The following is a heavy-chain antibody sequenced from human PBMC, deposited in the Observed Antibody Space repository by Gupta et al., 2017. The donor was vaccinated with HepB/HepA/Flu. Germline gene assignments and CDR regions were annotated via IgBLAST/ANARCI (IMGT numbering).Heavy chain of an antibody. D-gene: IGHD1-26*01. V-gene: IGHV3-9*01. Sequence: EVQLVESGGGLVQPGRSLRISCAASGFTFDDYAMHWVRQAPGKGLEWVSGISWNSGSIGYADSVKGRFTISRDNAKNSLYLQMNSLRAEDTALYYCVKDRGTYYGYDYWGQGTLVTVSS. CDR1: GFTFDDYA. J-gene: IGHJ4*02. CDR2: ISWNSGSI. CDR3: VKDRGTYYGYDY.